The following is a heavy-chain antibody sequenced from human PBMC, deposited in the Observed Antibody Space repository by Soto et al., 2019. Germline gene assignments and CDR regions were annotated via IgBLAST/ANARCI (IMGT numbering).Heavy chain of an antibody. Sequence: SETLSLTCTVSGGSISSGGYYGSWIRQHPGKGLEWIGYIYYSGSTYYNPSLKSRVTISVDTSKNQFSLKLSSVTAADTAVYYCARYSGSYYGPHWFDPWGQGTLVTVSS. J-gene: IGHJ5*02. CDR2: IYYSGST. CDR1: GGSISSGGYY. D-gene: IGHD1-26*01. CDR3: ARYSGSYYGPHWFDP. V-gene: IGHV4-31*03.